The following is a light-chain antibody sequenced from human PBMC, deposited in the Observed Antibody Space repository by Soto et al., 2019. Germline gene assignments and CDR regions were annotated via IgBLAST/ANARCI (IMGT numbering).Light chain of an antibody. CDR1: QSGTSNY. J-gene: IGKJ4*01. CDR3: KQYGRSSWT. CDR2: GAS. V-gene: IGKV3-20*01. Sequence: ESVLTQSTCTLSLSSGERATLSWRASQSGTSNYLAWYQQKPGQAPRLVIYGASSRATGIPDRFSGRGSGTDFKLTISRVEAEDVGVYYCKQYGRSSWTFGGGTKVDIK.